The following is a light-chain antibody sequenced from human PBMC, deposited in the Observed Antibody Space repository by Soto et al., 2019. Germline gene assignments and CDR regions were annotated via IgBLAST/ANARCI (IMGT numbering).Light chain of an antibody. Sequence: DIQMTQSPSSLSASVGDRVTITCQASQDIDKFLNWYQQKPGKAPKLLIDDASNLETGVPSRFRGSGSGTHFTFNISSLQPEDIATYYCQQYDDLPITFGQGTRLEIK. CDR1: QDIDKF. CDR2: DAS. CDR3: QQYDDLPIT. V-gene: IGKV1-33*01. J-gene: IGKJ5*01.